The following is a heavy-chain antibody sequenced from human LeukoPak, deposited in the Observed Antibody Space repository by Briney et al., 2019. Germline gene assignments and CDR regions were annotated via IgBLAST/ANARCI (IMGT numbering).Heavy chain of an antibody. V-gene: IGHV3-21*01. D-gene: IGHD6-13*01. CDR2: ISSSSSYI. CDR1: GSTFSSYS. J-gene: IGHJ1*01. Sequence: GGSLSLSCPPSGSTFSSYSMNWARQPPGRGRGWFSSISSSSSYIYYADSVKGRFTISRDNAKNSLYLQMNSLRAEDTAVYYCARDLAPAAGPKYFQHWGQGTLVTVSS. CDR3: ARDLAPAAGPKYFQH.